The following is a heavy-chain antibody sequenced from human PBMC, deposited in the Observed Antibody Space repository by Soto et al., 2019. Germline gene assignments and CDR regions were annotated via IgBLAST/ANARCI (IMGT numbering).Heavy chain of an antibody. V-gene: IGHV4-59*08. Sequence: LEILSLTCTVSGGSISSYYWSWIRQPPGKGLEWIGYIYYSGSTNYNPSLKSRVTISVDTSKNQFSLKLSSVTAADTAVYYCARQAGHDFWSGYLYYFDYWGQGTLVTVS. CDR2: IYYSGST. CDR3: ARQAGHDFWSGYLYYFDY. J-gene: IGHJ4*02. CDR1: GGSISSYY. D-gene: IGHD3-3*01.